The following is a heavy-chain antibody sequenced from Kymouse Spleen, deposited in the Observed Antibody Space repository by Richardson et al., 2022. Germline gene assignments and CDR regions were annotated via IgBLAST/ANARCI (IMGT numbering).Heavy chain of an antibody. V-gene: IGHV3-30*18. J-gene: IGHJ4*02. CDR2: ISYDGSNK. D-gene: IGHD3-10*01. Sequence: QVQLVESGGGVVQPGRSLRLSCAASGFTFSSYGMHWVRQAPGKGLEWVAVISYDGSNKYYADSVKGRFTISRDNSKNTLYLQMNSLRAEDTAVYYCAKDHGSGSSYFDYWGQGTLVTVSS. CDR1: GFTFSSYG. CDR3: AKDHGSGSSYFDY.